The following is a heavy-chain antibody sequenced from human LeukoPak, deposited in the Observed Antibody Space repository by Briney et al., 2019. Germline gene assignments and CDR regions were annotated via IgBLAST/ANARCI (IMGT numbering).Heavy chain of an antibody. J-gene: IGHJ6*02. CDR3: SLARSEYHYGMDV. Sequence: SQTLSLTCAISGDSVSSISVAWNWIRQSPSRGLEWLGRTHYRSKWYYEYAVSVKSRINISPDTFKNQFSLQLTSVTPEDTAVYYCSLARSEYHYGMDVWGQGTTVTVSS. CDR2: THYRSKWYY. CDR1: GDSVSSISVA. V-gene: IGHV6-1*01.